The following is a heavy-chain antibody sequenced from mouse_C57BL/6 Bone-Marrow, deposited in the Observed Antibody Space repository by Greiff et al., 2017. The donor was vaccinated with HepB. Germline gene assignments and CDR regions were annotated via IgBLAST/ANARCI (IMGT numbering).Heavy chain of an antibody. J-gene: IGHJ2*01. CDR3: ARVGHYGSGPFDY. V-gene: IGHV1-82*01. CDR2: IYPGDGDT. D-gene: IGHD1-1*01. CDR1: GYAFSGSW. Sequence: QVQLQQSGPELVKPGASVKISCKASGYAFSGSWMNWVKQRPGKGLEWIGRIYPGDGDTNYNRKFKGKATLTADKSSSTAYMQLSSLTSEDSAVYVYARVGHYGSGPFDYWGQGTTLTVSS.